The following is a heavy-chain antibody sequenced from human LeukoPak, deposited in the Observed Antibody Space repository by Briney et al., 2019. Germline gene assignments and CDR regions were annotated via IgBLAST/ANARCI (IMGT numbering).Heavy chain of an antibody. D-gene: IGHD3-3*01. CDR1: GGSISSSSYY. CDR2: IYYSATT. Sequence: NPSETLSLTCTVSGGSISSSSYYWGWIRQPRGKGLEWIGSIYYSATTYYNPSLNSPVTISVDTSKNQFPLELTSVTAADTAVYYCARSPIFGVVSNYFDYWGQGTLVTVSS. J-gene: IGHJ4*02. CDR3: ARSPIFGVVSNYFDY. V-gene: IGHV4-39*01.